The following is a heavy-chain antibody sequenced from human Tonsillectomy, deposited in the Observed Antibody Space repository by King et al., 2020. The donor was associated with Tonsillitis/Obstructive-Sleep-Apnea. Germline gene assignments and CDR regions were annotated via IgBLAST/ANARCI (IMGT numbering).Heavy chain of an antibody. V-gene: IGHV3-33*01. D-gene: IGHD3-3*01. J-gene: IGHJ6*03. CDR2: LWYDGSNK. CDR1: GFTFSSYG. CDR3: ARAGYDFWSGSYYYYYYYMDV. Sequence: QVQLVESGGGVVQPGRSLRLSCAAAGFTFSSYGMHWVRQAPGKGLEWVAVLWYDGSNKYYADSVKGRFTISRDNSKNTLYLQMNSLRAEDTAVYYCARAGYDFWSGSYYYYYYYMDVWGKGTTVTVSS.